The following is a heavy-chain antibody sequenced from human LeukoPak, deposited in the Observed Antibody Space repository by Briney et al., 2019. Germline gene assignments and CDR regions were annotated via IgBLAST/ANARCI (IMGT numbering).Heavy chain of an antibody. D-gene: IGHD2/OR15-2a*01. CDR2: ISRSGDTL. Sequence: GGSLRLSCAASGFPFRDYYMTWIRQAPEKGLEWISYISRSGDTLYYADSVEGRFTISRDNAKNSLFLQMNSLRADDTAVYYCAREVVIFPDYYYYGMDVWGQGTTVTVSS. J-gene: IGHJ6*02. CDR1: GFPFRDYY. V-gene: IGHV3-11*01. CDR3: AREVVIFPDYYYYGMDV.